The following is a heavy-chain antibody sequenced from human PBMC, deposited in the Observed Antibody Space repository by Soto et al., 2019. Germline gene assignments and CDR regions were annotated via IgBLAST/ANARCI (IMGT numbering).Heavy chain of an antibody. CDR3: VSPYNFYFMDV. CDR1: GGSISSSSFY. CDR2: VSHRGST. J-gene: IGHJ6*03. Sequence: QLQLQESGPGLVKPSETLSLTCTVSGGSISSSSFYWGWVRQPPGKGLEWIRSVSHRGSTYYNPSLTSRVTISVDTSKTLLSLNLNSVTAADTAVYYCVSPYNFYFMDVWGKWTPVTVSS. V-gene: IGHV4-39*02. D-gene: IGHD3-16*01.